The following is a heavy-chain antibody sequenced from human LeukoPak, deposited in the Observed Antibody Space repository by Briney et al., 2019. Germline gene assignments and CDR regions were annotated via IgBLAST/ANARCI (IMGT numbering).Heavy chain of an antibody. V-gene: IGHV3-23*01. CDR1: GFTFSSYA. CDR2: ISGSGGST. Sequence: GGSLRLSCAASGFTFSSYAMSWVRQAPGKGLEWVSAISGSGGSTYYADSVKGRVTISRDNSKNTLYLQMNSLRAEDTAVYYCAKEPDYYDSSGYQDYWGQGTLVTVSS. D-gene: IGHD3-22*01. CDR3: AKEPDYYDSSGYQDY. J-gene: IGHJ4*02.